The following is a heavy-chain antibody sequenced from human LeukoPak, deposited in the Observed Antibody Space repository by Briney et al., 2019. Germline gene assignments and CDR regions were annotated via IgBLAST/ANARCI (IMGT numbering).Heavy chain of an antibody. CDR1: GYTFTGYY. Sequence: ASVKVSCKASGYTFTGYYMHWVRQAPGQGLEWMGRINPNSGGTNYAQKVQGRVTMTRDTSISTAYMELSRLRSDDTAVYYCARAGYYGEWLVLDYWGQGTLVTVSS. J-gene: IGHJ4*02. CDR3: ARAGYYGEWLVLDY. V-gene: IGHV1-2*06. CDR2: INPNSGGT. D-gene: IGHD6-19*01.